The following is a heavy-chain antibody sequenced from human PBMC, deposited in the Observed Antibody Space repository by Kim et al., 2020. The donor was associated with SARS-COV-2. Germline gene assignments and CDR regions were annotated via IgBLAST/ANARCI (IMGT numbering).Heavy chain of an antibody. CDR1: GFTFSSYS. J-gene: IGHJ6*02. D-gene: IGHD2-2*01. Sequence: GGSLRLSCAASGFTFSSYSMNWVRQAPGKGLEWVSSISSSSSYIYYADSVKGRFTISRDNAKNSLYLQMNSLRAEDTAVYYCARGYCSSTSCETGDYYGMDVWGQGTTVTVSS. CDR3: ARGYCSSTSCETGDYYGMDV. CDR2: ISSSSSYI. V-gene: IGHV3-21*01.